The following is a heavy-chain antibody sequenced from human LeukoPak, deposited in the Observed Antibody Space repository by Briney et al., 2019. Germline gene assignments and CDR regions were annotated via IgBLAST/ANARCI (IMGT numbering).Heavy chain of an antibody. J-gene: IGHJ4*02. CDR1: GYTFTTYW. D-gene: IGHD6-13*01. V-gene: IGHV5-51*01. Sequence: GESLKISCKGSGYTFTTYWIGWVRQMPGKGLEWMGIVYPGDSDPRYSPSFQGQVTISADTSISTAYLQWSSLKTSASAMYYCVRHGLGSSWFGFDYWGQGTLVTVSS. CDR3: VRHGLGSSWFGFDY. CDR2: VYPGDSDP.